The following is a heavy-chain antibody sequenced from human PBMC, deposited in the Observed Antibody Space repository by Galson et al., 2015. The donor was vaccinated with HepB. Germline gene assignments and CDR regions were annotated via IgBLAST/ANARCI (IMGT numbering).Heavy chain of an antibody. CDR3: ARGFSSRGWFDY. CDR1: RFTFSSHW. V-gene: IGHV3-7*01. CDR2: IKQDGSEK. Sequence: SLRLSCAASRFTFSSHWMSWVRQAPGKGLECVANIKQDGSEKYYVDSVKGRFTISRDDAKNSLYLQMSSLRAEDTAVYYCARGFSSRGWFDYWGQGTLVTVSS. J-gene: IGHJ5*01. D-gene: IGHD6-13*01.